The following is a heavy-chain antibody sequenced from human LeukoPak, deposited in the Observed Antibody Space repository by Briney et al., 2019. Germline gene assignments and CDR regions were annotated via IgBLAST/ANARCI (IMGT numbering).Heavy chain of an antibody. CDR3: ARDGGEVYNYDSSAQPGFDY. V-gene: IGHV1-18*01. CDR2: ISAYNGDT. Sequence: GASVKVSCKASGYSFTSYGISWVRQAPGQGLEWMGWISAYNGDTNYAQKLQGRVTMTTDTSTRTAYMELRSLRSDDTAVYYCARDGGEVYNYDSSAQPGFDYWGQGTLVTVSS. CDR1: GYSFTSYG. D-gene: IGHD3-22*01. J-gene: IGHJ4*02.